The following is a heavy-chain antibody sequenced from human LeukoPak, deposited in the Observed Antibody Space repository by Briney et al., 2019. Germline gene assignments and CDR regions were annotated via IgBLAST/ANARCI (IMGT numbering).Heavy chain of an antibody. J-gene: IGHJ4*02. Sequence: GGSLRLSCAASGFTVSSNYMSWVRQAPGMGLEWVSVIYSGGSTYYADSVKGRFTISRDNSKNTLYLQMNSLRAEDTAVYYCAKSVTMLIFDYWGQGTLVTVSS. V-gene: IGHV3-66*01. CDR3: AKSVTMLIFDY. D-gene: IGHD3-16*01. CDR1: GFTVSSNY. CDR2: IYSGGST.